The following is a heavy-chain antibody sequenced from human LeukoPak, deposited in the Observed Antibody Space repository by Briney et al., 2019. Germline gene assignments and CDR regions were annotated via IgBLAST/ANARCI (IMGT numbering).Heavy chain of an antibody. D-gene: IGHD1-26*01. Sequence: GASVKVSCKASGYTFTSYYMHWVRQAPGQGLEWMGLINPTGGSTGYAQKFQGRVTMTRDMSTSTDYRELSSLRSEDTAIYYCARDNSVGDNAWWFDPWGQGTLVTVSS. CDR1: GYTFTSYY. CDR3: ARDNSVGDNAWWFDP. J-gene: IGHJ5*02. V-gene: IGHV1-46*01. CDR2: INPTGGST.